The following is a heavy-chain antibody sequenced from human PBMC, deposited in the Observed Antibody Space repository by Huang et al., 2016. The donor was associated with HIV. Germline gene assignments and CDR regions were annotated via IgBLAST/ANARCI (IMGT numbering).Heavy chain of an antibody. CDR3: ARVFAASDY. Sequence: EVQLVESGGGLVKPGGSLRLSCAASGFTFSSYSMNWVRQAPGKGPEWVSSIKSGSTYTDYADSVKGRFTISRDNAKNSLYLQMNNLRGEDTAVYYCARVFAASDYWGQGTLVTVSS. CDR2: IKSGSTYT. J-gene: IGHJ4*02. CDR1: GFTFSSYS. D-gene: IGHD2-15*01. V-gene: IGHV3-21*01.